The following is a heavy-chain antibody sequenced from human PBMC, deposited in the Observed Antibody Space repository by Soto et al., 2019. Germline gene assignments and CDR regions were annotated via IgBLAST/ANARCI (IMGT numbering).Heavy chain of an antibody. CDR3: ARDHPNWYFDL. J-gene: IGHJ2*01. CDR1: GGSFSGYY. CDR2: LYANENT. V-gene: IGHV4-59*10. Sequence: SETLSLTCAVYGGSFSGYYWSWIRQPPGKGLEWIGRLYANENTDYNPSLRSRVTISVDTKRQFSLKLSSVTAADTAVYYCARDHPNWYFDLWGRGTPVTVSS.